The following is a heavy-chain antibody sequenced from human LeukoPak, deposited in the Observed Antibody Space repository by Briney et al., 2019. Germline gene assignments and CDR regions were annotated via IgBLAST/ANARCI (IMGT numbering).Heavy chain of an antibody. CDR2: INPNSGGT. D-gene: IGHD2-15*01. J-gene: IGHJ5*02. CDR1: GYTFTGYY. Sequence: ASVKVSCKASGYTFTGYYMHWVRQAPGQGLEWMGWINPNSGGTNYAQKFQGRVTMTRDTSISTAYMELSRLRSEDTAVYYCARDLGYCSGGSCYAWFDPWGQGTLVTVSS. CDR3: ARDLGYCSGGSCYAWFDP. V-gene: IGHV1-2*02.